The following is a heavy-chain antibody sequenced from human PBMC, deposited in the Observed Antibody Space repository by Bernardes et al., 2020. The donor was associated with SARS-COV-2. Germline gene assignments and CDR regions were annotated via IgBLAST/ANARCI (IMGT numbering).Heavy chain of an antibody. D-gene: IGHD4-17*01. CDR3: AREAAYGSAFDI. Sequence: ASVKVSCKASGYTFTGYYMHWVRQAPGQGLEWMGWINPNSGVTNYAQNFQGRVTMTRDTSISTAYMELSRLRSDDTAVFYCAREAAYGSAFDIWGQGTMVTVS. CDR2: INPNSGVT. V-gene: IGHV1-2*02. CDR1: GYTFTGYY. J-gene: IGHJ3*02.